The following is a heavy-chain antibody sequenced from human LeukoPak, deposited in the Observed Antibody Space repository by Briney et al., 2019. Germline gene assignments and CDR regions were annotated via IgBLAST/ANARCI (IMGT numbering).Heavy chain of an antibody. V-gene: IGHV3-23*01. D-gene: IGHD3-22*01. CDR2: ISGSGGST. CDR1: GFTFSSYA. CDR3: AKEGRYYYDSSGYYYWFDY. J-gene: IGHJ4*02. Sequence: AGGSLRLSCAASGFTFSSYAMSWVRQAPGKGLEWVSAISGSGGSTYYADSVKGRFTISRDNSKDTLYLQMNSLRAEDTAVYYCAKEGRYYYDSSGYYYWFDYWGRGALVTVSS.